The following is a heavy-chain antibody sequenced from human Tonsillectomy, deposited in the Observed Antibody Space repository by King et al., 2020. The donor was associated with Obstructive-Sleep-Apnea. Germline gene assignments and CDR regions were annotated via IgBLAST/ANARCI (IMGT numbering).Heavy chain of an antibody. CDR2: INHSGST. CDR3: ARGADGITAVGMGDNWFDP. CDR1: GGSFSDYY. D-gene: IGHD6-13*01. V-gene: IGHV4-34*01. J-gene: IGHJ5*02. Sequence: VQLQQWGAGLLKPSETLSLNCAVYGGSFSDYYWSWIRQPPGKGLEWIGEINHSGSTNYNPSLKRQLTISQDTSRNQFSLRLSSMTAADTAVYYCARGADGITAVGMGDNWFDPWGQGTLVTVSS.